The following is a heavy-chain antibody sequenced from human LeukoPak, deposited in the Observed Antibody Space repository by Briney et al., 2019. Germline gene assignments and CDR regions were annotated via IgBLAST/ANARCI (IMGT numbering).Heavy chain of an antibody. CDR2: IYYSGST. CDR1: GGSVSSSRYY. CDR3: ARHIKSTVTTSLYYFDY. J-gene: IGHJ4*02. D-gene: IGHD4-17*01. V-gene: IGHV4-39*01. Sequence: PSETLSLTCTVSGGSVSSSRYYWGWIRQPPGKGLEWIGSIYYSGSTYYNPSLKSRVTISVDTSKNQFSLKLSSVTAADTAVYYCARHIKSTVTTSLYYFDYWGQGTLVTVSS.